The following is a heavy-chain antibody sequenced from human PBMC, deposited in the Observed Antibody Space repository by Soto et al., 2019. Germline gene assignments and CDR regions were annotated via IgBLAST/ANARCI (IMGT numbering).Heavy chain of an antibody. V-gene: IGHV4-59*02. CDR1: GGSVSVYY. D-gene: IGHD1-26*01. J-gene: IGHJ4*02. CDR3: ARGVGSSPPQY. Sequence: SETLSLTCTISGGSVSVYYWSWIRQSTGQGLEWIGYIYSSGSPYYNPSLRSRVTISADTSKNQISLKLTSPTAADTAVYYCARGVGSSPPQYWGRGTLVTVSS. CDR2: IYSSGSP.